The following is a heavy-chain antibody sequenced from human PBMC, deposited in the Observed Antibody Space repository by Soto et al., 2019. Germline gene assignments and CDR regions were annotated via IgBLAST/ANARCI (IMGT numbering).Heavy chain of an antibody. CDR3: AREDSRGCYA. CDR2: IFHSGST. CDR1: SGSINSSNW. D-gene: IGHD6-19*01. J-gene: IGHJ5*02. V-gene: IGHV4-4*02. Sequence: QVQLQESGPGLVKPSGTLSLICAVSSGSINSSNWWTWFRQTPGKVLEWIGEIFHSGSTNYNPSLKSRVTMSVDKSRNQFSLTLGSVTAADTAVYYCAREDSRGCYAWGQGTLVTVSS.